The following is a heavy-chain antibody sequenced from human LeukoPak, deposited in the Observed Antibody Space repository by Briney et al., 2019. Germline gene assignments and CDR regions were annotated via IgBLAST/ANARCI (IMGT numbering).Heavy chain of an antibody. CDR1: GFTFSTYW. J-gene: IGHJ4*02. CDR2: INGDGSTT. D-gene: IGHD3-10*01. Sequence: PGGSLRLSCTASGFTFSTYWIDWVRQRPGKGLVWVALINGDGSTTTHAYSVKGRFTISRDNAKNTAYLQMNSLRDEDTAVYFCARDYAGSPDYWGQGTLVTVSA. V-gene: IGHV3-74*03. CDR3: ARDYAGSPDY.